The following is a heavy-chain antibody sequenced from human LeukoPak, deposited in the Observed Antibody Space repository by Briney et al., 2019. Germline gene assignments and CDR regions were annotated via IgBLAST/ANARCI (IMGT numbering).Heavy chain of an antibody. CDR1: GGSISSSSYY. J-gene: IGHJ4*02. Sequence: SETLSLTCTVSGGSISSSSYYWGWIRQPPGKGLEWIGYIYHSGSTYYNPSLKSRVTISVDRSKNQSSLKLSSVTAADTAVYYCAREGPFIAAFDYWGQGTLVTVSS. CDR3: AREGPFIAAFDY. D-gene: IGHD6-13*01. CDR2: IYHSGST. V-gene: IGHV4-30-2*01.